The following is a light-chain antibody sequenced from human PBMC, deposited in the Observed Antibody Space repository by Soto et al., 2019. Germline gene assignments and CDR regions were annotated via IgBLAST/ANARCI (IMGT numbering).Light chain of an antibody. CDR2: DAS. CDR3: QQRKHWPPLT. V-gene: IGKV3-11*01. CDR1: HNVVIY. J-gene: IGKJ5*01. Sequence: EVVLTQSPATLSLSPGETATLSCRASHNVVIYLAWYQQKPGQAPRLLIYDASNRATGIPARFSGSGSGTDFTLTISSLEPEDSAVYYCQQRKHWPPLTFGQGTRLE.